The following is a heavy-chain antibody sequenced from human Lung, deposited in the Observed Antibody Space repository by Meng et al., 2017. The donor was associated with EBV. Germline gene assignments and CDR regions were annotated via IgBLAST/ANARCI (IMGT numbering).Heavy chain of an antibody. CDR1: GYTFTRYP. CDR2: ISTNTGNP. CDR3: GTLKYTSGFYGPAY. J-gene: IGHJ4*02. Sequence: QLCQSWCGLKKLGALVKVSCKASGYTFTRYPMNWVRQAPGQGLEWMGWISTNTGNPTYAQGFTGRFVFSVDISVSTAYLQISSLKAEDTAVYYCGTLKYTSGFYGPAYWGQGALVTVSS. V-gene: IGHV7-4-1*02. D-gene: IGHD6-19*01.